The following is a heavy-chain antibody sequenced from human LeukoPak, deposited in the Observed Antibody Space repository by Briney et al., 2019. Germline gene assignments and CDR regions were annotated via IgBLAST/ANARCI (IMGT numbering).Heavy chain of an antibody. D-gene: IGHD6-13*01. CDR1: GGSFSGYY. Sequence: SETLSLTCAVYGGSFSGYYWSWIRQPPGRGLEWIGEINHSGSTNYNPSLKSRVTISVDTSKNQFSLKLSSVTAADTAVYYCARGAYSSSWYYFDYWGQGTLVTVSS. CDR3: ARGAYSSSWYYFDY. J-gene: IGHJ4*02. V-gene: IGHV4-34*01. CDR2: INHSGST.